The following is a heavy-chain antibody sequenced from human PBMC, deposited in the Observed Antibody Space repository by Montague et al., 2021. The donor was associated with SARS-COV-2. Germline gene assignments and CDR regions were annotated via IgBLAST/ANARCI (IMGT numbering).Heavy chain of an antibody. CDR2: IYTSGST. Sequence: SETLSLTCTVSGGSITSYYWTWIRQPAGKGLEWVGCIYTSGSTNYNPSLKSRVAMSVDTSKYQFSLKLTSVTAADTAVYYCARTSQGIFAGLGYFDLWGRGTLVIVSS. J-gene: IGHJ2*01. V-gene: IGHV4-4*07. D-gene: IGHD3-3*01. CDR3: ARTSQGIFAGLGYFDL. CDR1: GGSITSYY.